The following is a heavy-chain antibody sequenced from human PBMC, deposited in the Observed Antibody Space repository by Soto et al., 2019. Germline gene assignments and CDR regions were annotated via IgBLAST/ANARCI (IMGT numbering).Heavy chain of an antibody. CDR3: AREDTMVRGVLYYYYGMDV. CDR1: GDSVSSNSAA. D-gene: IGHD3-10*01. Sequence: SQTLSLTCAISGDSVSSNSAAWNWIRQSPSRGLEWLGRTYYRSKWYNDYAVSVKSRITINPDTSKNQFSLQLNSVTPEDTAVYYCAREDTMVRGVLYYYYGMDVWGQGTTVTGS. CDR2: TYYRSKWYN. J-gene: IGHJ6*02. V-gene: IGHV6-1*01.